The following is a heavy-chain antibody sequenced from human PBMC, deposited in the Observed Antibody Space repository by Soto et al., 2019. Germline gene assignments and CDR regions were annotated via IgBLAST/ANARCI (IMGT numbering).Heavy chain of an antibody. CDR3: ARAGIAAAHS. CDR2: IYYSGNT. J-gene: IGHJ4*02. Sequence: QVQLQESGPGLVKPSQTLSLTCTVSGGSISSGGYYWSWIRQHPGKGLEWIGYIYYSGNTYYNPSLRRLVPISVETSKNPCSLKLSSVTAADPAVYYCARAGIAAAHSWGQGTLVTVSS. CDR1: GGSISSGGYY. D-gene: IGHD6-13*01. V-gene: IGHV4-31*01.